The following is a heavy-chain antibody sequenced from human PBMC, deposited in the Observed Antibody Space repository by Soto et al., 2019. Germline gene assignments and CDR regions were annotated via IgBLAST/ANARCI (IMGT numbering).Heavy chain of an antibody. D-gene: IGHD6-13*01. V-gene: IGHV4-61*01. CDR3: AREDSSSWHSNGWFDP. CDR1: GGSVSSGSYY. J-gene: IGHJ5*02. Sequence: SETLSLTCTVSGGSVSSGSYYWSWIRQPPGKGLEWIGYIYYSGSTNYNPSLKSRATISVDTSKNQFSLKLSSVTAADTAVYYCAREDSSSWHSNGWFDPWGQGTLVTVSS. CDR2: IYYSGST.